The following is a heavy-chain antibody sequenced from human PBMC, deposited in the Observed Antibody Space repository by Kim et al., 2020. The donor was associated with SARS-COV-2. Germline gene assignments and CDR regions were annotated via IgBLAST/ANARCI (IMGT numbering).Heavy chain of an antibody. CDR3: AKDLSFQDTSSWFGY. D-gene: IGHD2-2*01. Sequence: GGSLRLSCAASGFSFDDYSLHWVRQAPGKGLEWVSGISWKSGSIGYADSVKGRFTISRDNAKNSLYLQMNSLRAEDTALYYCAKDLSFQDTSSWFGYWGQGTLVTVSS. CDR2: ISWKSGSI. V-gene: IGHV3-9*01. CDR1: GFSFDDYS. J-gene: IGHJ5*01.